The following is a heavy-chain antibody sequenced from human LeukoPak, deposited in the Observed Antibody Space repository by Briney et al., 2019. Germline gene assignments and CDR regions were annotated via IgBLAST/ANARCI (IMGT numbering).Heavy chain of an antibody. V-gene: IGHV4-30-4*01. J-gene: IGHJ5*02. CDR1: GGSISRGDYY. D-gene: IGHD3-22*01. CDR3: ARPYYYDSRIDP. Sequence: SETLSLTCTVSGGSISRGDYYWSWIRQPPGKGLEWVGYMYYSGSTYYNPSLKSRVTISVYTSKNQFSLQLSSVTAADTAVYYCARPYYYDSRIDPWGQGTLVTVSS. CDR2: MYYSGST.